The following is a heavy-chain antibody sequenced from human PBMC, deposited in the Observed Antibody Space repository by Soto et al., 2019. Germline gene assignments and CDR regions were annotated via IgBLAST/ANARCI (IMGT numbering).Heavy chain of an antibody. Sequence: TGGSLRLSCAASGFTFSSYAMSWVRQGPGKGLEWVAAISGSGATTYYADSVKGRFTISRDNSKNTLYLQMNSLRAEDTAIYYCAKNKEYSSTWFDYWGQGTLVTVYS. CDR1: GFTFSSYA. V-gene: IGHV3-23*01. CDR2: ISGSGATT. CDR3: AKNKEYSSTWFDY. J-gene: IGHJ4*02. D-gene: IGHD6-13*01.